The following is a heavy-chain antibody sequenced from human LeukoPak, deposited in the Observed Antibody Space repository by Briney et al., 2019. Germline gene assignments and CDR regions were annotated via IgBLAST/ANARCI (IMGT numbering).Heavy chain of an antibody. Sequence: PGGSLRLSCAASGFTFDDDAMHWVRQAPGKGLEWVSGISWNSGSIGYADSVKGRFTISRDNAKNSLYLQMNSLRAEDTAVYYCATCTNGVCYTRGPFDYWGQGTLVTVSS. CDR3: ATCTNGVCYTRGPFDY. J-gene: IGHJ4*02. D-gene: IGHD2-8*01. V-gene: IGHV3-9*01. CDR2: ISWNSGSI. CDR1: GFTFDDDA.